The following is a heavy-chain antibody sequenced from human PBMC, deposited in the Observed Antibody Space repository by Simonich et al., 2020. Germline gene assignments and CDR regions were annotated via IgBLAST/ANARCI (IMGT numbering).Heavy chain of an antibody. D-gene: IGHD7-27*01. V-gene: IGHV1-2*02. CDR2: INPNSGDK. CDR1: GYTFTGYY. J-gene: IGHJ6*03. Sequence: QVQLVQSGAEVKKPGASVKVSCKASGYTFTGYYMHWVRQAPGQGLEWVGWINPNSGDKNYEQNLQGRVTMTRDTSISTAYMELSRLRSDDTAVYYCARGALTGDYYYMDVWGKGTTVTVSS. CDR3: ARGALTGDYYYMDV.